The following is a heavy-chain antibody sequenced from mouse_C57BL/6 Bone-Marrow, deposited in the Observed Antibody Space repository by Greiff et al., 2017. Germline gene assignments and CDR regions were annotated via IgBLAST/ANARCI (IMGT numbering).Heavy chain of an antibody. V-gene: IGHV1-26*01. J-gene: IGHJ4*01. CDR1: GYTFTDYY. CDR3: ARWGAKDY. CDR2: INPNNGGT. Sequence: EVQLQQSGPELVKPGASVKISCKASGYTFTDYYMNWVKQSHGKSLEWIGDINPNNGGTTYNQKFTAKATLTVDKPSSTAYLQLKSLTSEDSAVYYCARWGAKDYWGRGTSVTVSS.